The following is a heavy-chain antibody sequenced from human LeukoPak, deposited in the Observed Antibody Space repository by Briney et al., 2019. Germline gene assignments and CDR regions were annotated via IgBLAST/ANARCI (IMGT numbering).Heavy chain of an antibody. CDR1: GFTFSKYW. V-gene: IGHV3-9*01. Sequence: GGSLRLSCVASGFTFSKYWMHWVRQAPGRGLEWVSGISWNSGSIGCADSVQGRFTISRDNAKNSLYLQMNGLRAEDTALYYCAKTRGSGWYYFDYWGQGTLVTVSS. CDR3: AKTRGSGWYYFDY. D-gene: IGHD6-19*01. J-gene: IGHJ4*02. CDR2: ISWNSGSI.